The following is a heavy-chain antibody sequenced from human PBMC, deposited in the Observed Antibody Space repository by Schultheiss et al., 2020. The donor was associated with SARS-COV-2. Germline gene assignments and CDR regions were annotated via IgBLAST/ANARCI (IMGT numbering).Heavy chain of an antibody. D-gene: IGHD3-10*01. Sequence: SETLSLTCTVSGGSIRSSSYYWGWIRQPPGKGLEWIGSIYYSGSTYYNPSLKSRVTISVDTSKNQFSLKLSSVTAADTAVYYCARGGPGEGSTGAIGNYWGQGTLVTV. J-gene: IGHJ4*02. CDR1: GGSIRSSSYY. CDR2: IYYSGST. CDR3: ARGGPGEGSTGAIGNY. V-gene: IGHV4-39*07.